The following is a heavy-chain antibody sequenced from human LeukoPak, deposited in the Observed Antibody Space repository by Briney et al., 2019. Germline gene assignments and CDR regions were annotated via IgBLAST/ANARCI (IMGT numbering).Heavy chain of an antibody. CDR1: GFTFSSYW. D-gene: IGHD3-9*01. CDR3: ARAKLRYFDWLLPHFAY. CDR2: IKQDGSEK. Sequence: GGSLRLSCAASGFTFSSYWMSWVRQAPGKGLEWVANIKQDGSEKYYVDSVKGRFTISRDNAKNSLYLQMNSLRAEDTAVYYCARAKLRYFDWLLPHFAYWGQGTLVTVSS. V-gene: IGHV3-7*01. J-gene: IGHJ4*02.